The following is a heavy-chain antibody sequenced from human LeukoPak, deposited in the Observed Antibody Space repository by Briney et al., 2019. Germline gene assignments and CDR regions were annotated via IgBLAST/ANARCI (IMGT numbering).Heavy chain of an antibody. CDR3: ARGRRWFGELLLDY. J-gene: IGHJ4*02. D-gene: IGHD3-10*01. Sequence: GGSLRLSCAASGFTFSSYEMNWVRQAPGKGLEWVPYISSSGSTIYYADSVKGRFTISRDNAKNSLYLQMNSLRAEDTAVYYCARGRRWFGELLLDYWGQGTLVTVSS. V-gene: IGHV3-48*03. CDR1: GFTFSSYE. CDR2: ISSSGSTI.